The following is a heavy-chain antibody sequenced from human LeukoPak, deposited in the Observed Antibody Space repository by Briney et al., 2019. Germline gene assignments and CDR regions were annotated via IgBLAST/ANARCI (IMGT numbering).Heavy chain of an antibody. V-gene: IGHV4-4*07. CDR3: AREVADYGGYYYYHYMDV. Sequence: SSETLSLTCTVSGGSISSYYWSWIRQPAGKGLEWIGRIYTSGSNNYNPSLKSRVTMSVDTSKNQFSLKLSSVTAADTAMYYCAREVADYGGYYYYHYMDVWGKGTTVTISS. D-gene: IGHD4-23*01. CDR1: GGSISSYY. J-gene: IGHJ6*03. CDR2: IYTSGSN.